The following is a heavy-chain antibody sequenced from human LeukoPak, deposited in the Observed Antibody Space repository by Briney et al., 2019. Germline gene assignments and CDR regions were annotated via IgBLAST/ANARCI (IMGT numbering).Heavy chain of an antibody. V-gene: IGHV4-34*01. J-gene: IGHJ6*02. CDR3: ARGRRGIVLMVYGPYYYGMDV. CDR2: INHSGST. D-gene: IGHD2-8*01. CDR1: GGSFSGYC. Sequence: SETLSLTCAVYGGSFSGYCWSWIRQPPGKGLEWIGEINHSGSTNYNPSLKSRVTISVDTSKNQFSLKLSSVTAADTAVYYCARGRRGIVLMVYGPYYYGMDVWGQGTTVTVSS.